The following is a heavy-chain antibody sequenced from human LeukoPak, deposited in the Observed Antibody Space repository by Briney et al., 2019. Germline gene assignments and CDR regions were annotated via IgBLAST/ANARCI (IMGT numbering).Heavy chain of an antibody. D-gene: IGHD3-10*02. Sequence: GGSLRLSCAASGFKFSDDYMSWIRQPPGKGLEWIAYISRSSSNIWSAASVRGRFSISRDNAKNSLFLQMDSLRVDDTAVYYCVRDVGGDYVPQRFETWGHGTLVIASS. J-gene: IGHJ5*01. CDR2: ISRSSSNI. CDR1: GFKFSDDY. CDR3: VRDVGGDYVPQRFET. V-gene: IGHV3-11*01.